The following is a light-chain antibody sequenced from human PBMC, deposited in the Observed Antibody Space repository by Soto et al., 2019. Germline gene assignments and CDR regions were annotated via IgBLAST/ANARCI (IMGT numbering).Light chain of an antibody. J-gene: IGLJ1*01. V-gene: IGLV2-8*01. CDR1: SSDVGKYDY. CDR2: EVS. Sequence: QCVMTHPGSGPRSRGRSVTISCTGTSSDVGKYDYVSWFQHHPGKAPKLIIYEVSKRPAGVPDRFSGSKSGSTASLTVSGLQTADDAHYYCNSYVAGSHVFGTGTKVTVL. CDR3: NSYVAGSHV.